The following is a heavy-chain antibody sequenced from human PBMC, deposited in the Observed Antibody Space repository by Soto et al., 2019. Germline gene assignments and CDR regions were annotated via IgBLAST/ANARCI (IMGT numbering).Heavy chain of an antibody. D-gene: IGHD3-10*01. CDR1: GFTFNDFE. V-gene: IGHV3-48*03. CDR2: IDGSGTTK. Sequence: EVQLLESGGGLVQPGGSLRLSCGVSGFTFNDFEMNWVRQAPGKGLEWLAYIDGSGTTKKYADSVRGRFTISRDNPNNSLFLQMRSLSAADTAIYYGARGFGGFNYWCQGILVSVSS. CDR3: ARGFGGFNY. J-gene: IGHJ4*02.